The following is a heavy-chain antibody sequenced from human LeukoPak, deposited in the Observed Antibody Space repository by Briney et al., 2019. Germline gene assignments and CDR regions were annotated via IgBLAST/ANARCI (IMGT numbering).Heavy chain of an antibody. CDR1: GYIFTSNY. V-gene: IGHV1-46*01. D-gene: IGHD3-16*01. J-gene: IGHJ4*02. CDR2: INPSVDST. Sequence: GASVKVSCKASGYIFTSNYMHWVRQAPGQGLEWMGIINPSVDSTTYAQKFQGRVTMTRDTSTSTVYMELSSLTSEDTAVYYCARSYAFDYWGQGTLVTVSS. CDR3: ARSYAFDY.